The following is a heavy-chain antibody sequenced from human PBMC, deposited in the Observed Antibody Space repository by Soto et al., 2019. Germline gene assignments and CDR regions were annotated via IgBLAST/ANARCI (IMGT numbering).Heavy chain of an antibody. CDR2: IYYTGAT. J-gene: IGHJ4*02. D-gene: IGHD3-10*01. Sequence: VQLQESGPGLVKPSQTLSLTCSVSGGSLGGGGYYWSWIRQRPGEGLEWIGYIYYTGATFYNPSLESRLTLSVDTSQNHFSLKMTSVTAADTAVYFCAGCHGGNSGYDYWGQGTHVTVSS. CDR1: GGSLGGGGYY. V-gene: IGHV4-31*03. CDR3: AGCHGGNSGYDY.